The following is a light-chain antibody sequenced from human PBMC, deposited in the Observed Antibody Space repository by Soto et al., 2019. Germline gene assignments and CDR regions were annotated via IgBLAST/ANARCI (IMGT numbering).Light chain of an antibody. V-gene: IGKV1-39*01. CDR1: RSIRTY. Sequence: DIQMTQSPSSLSASVGDRVTITCRASRSIRTYLNWYQVKPGKAPKLLIYAASTLHTGAPSRFSASGSGTDFTLTITSLQPEDFATYFCQQTYNSPRFTFGPGTTVDLK. CDR3: QQTYNSPRFT. CDR2: AAS. J-gene: IGKJ3*01.